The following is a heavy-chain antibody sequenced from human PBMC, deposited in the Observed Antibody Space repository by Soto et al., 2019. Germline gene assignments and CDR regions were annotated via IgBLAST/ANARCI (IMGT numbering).Heavy chain of an antibody. CDR3: AGTTSHHWLYMDV. CDR1: GDSVSSNSAA. Sequence: QVQLQESGPGLGKPSQTLSLTCVISGDSVSSNSAAWNWIRLSPSRGLEWLARTYYRSRWYNDYAVSVRSRITVNPDTSKNQFSLQLTSVTPEDTAVYYCAGTTSHHWLYMDVWGKGATVTVSS. D-gene: IGHD1-7*01. J-gene: IGHJ6*03. CDR2: TYYRSRWYN. V-gene: IGHV6-1*01.